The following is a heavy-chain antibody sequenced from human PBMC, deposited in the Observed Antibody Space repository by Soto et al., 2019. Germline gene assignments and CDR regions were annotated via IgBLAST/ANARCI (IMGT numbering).Heavy chain of an antibody. J-gene: IGHJ5*01. V-gene: IGHV3-53*01. CDR2: IYSGGTT. D-gene: IGHD6-19*01. CDR3: ARDSSSGWFDY. CDR1: GFTVSNNY. Sequence: WSLRLSCAASGFTVSNNYMTWVRQAPGKGLEWVSVIYSGGTTYHADSVKGRFTISRDNSKNTLYLQMNSLRADDTAVYYCARDSSSGWFDYWGQGTMVTVYS.